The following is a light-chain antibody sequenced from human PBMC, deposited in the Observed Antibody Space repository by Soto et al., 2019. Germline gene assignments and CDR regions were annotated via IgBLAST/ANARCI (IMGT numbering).Light chain of an antibody. J-gene: IGKJ4*01. CDR1: PSVSSTY. Sequence: ELVLTQSPGTLSLSPAERATLSCRASPSVSSTYLAWYQQKPGQAPRLLIYGASSRATGTPDRFCGSAAGTDFSLTISRLEPDDFAVYYCWQYGSSPALTFGGGTKVEIK. CDR2: GAS. V-gene: IGKV3-20*01. CDR3: WQYGSSPALT.